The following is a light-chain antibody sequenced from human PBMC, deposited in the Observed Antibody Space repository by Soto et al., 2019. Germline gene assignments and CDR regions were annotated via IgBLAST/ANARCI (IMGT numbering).Light chain of an antibody. CDR3: QHCGISPHT. CDR2: DAS. CDR1: QSVGSSY. Sequence: EVVLTQSPGTLSLSPGERATLSCRASQSVGSSYLAWYQQKPGQAPRLLIYDASSRGTAIPDRFSGSGYGTDFPLTSSRQEPEDFAVYFCQHCGISPHTFGKGTKGEI. J-gene: IGKJ1*01. V-gene: IGKV3-20*01.